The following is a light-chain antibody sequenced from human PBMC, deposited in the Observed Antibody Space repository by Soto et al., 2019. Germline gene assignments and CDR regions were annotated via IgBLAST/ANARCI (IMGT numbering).Light chain of an antibody. J-gene: IGKJ4*01. CDR1: QIVTNNY. CDR3: QQCSTPPLT. Sequence: EIVLTQSPGTLSLSPGERATLSCRASQIVTNNYVAWYQKKPGQPPRLLIDDASTRATGIPDRFSAGGSGTEFTLTISRLEPEDFAVYYCQQCSTPPLTFGGGTNVELK. V-gene: IGKV3-20*01. CDR2: DAS.